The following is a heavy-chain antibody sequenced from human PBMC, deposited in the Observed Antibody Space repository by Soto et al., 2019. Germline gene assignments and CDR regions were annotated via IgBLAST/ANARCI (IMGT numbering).Heavy chain of an antibody. CDR3: ARGPRVSSTGTGAH. J-gene: IGHJ4*02. Sequence: PGGSLRRSCSVPGFTFSAYRMHWVRKFPGKGLTWVAQISDDGSTATYADSVKGRFVISRDNAKNSLYLEMNTLRADDSGLYYCARGPRVSSTGTGAHWGRGTLVTVSS. CDR1: GFTFSAYR. CDR2: ISDDGSTA. D-gene: IGHD1-1*01. V-gene: IGHV3-74*01.